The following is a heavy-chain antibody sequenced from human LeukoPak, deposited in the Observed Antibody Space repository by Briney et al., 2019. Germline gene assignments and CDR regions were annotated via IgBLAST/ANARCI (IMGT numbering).Heavy chain of an antibody. CDR1: GFTFSSYE. CDR2: ISSSGSTI. CDR3: ARTVARIGY. V-gene: IGHV3-48*03. Sequence: GGSLRLSCAASGFTFSSYEMNWVRQAPGKGLEWVSHISSSGSTIYYADSVKGRFTISRDNSKDSLYLQMNSLRAEDTAVYYCARTVARIGYWGQGTLVTVSS. D-gene: IGHD4-23*01. J-gene: IGHJ4*02.